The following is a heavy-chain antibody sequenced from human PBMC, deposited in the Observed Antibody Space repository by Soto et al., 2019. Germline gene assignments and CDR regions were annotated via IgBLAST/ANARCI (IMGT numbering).Heavy chain of an antibody. CDR3: AKDMGALSGSSGFDY. D-gene: IGHD6-19*01. J-gene: IGHJ4*02. V-gene: IGHV3-9*01. Sequence: EVQLVESGGGLVQPGRSLRLSCAASGFTFDDYAVHWVRQAPGKGLEWVSGISWNSGSIGYADSVKGRFTISRDNAKNSLYLQMNSLRAEDTALYYCAKDMGALSGSSGFDYWGQGTLVTVSS. CDR1: GFTFDDYA. CDR2: ISWNSGSI.